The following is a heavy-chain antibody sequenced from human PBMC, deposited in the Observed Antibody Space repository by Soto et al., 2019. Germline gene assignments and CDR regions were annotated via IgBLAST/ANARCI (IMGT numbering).Heavy chain of an antibody. D-gene: IGHD4-17*01. V-gene: IGHV1-2*02. CDR3: AAEFLDPTVVNYYYGMDV. J-gene: IGHJ6*02. CDR2: INPNSGGT. Sequence: GASVKVSCKASGYTFTGYYMHWVRQAPGQGLEWMGWINPNSGGTNYAQKFQGRVTMTRDTSISTAYMELSRLRSDDTAVHYCAAEFLDPTVVNYYYGMDVWGQGTTVTVSS. CDR1: GYTFTGYY.